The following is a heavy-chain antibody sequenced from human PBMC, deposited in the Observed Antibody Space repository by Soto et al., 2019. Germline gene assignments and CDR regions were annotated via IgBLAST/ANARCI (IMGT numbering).Heavy chain of an antibody. V-gene: IGHV1-18*04. CDR2: ISGKNGNT. J-gene: IGHJ6*02. Sequence: QVLLVQSGVEVKKPGASVKVSCKASGYTFISHGISWVRQAPGQGLEWMGWISGKNGNTNYAQKLQGRVTLTTDTSTSTAYMELRSLRSDDTAVYYCARVSSSIVVVPDYGMDVWGQGTTVTVSS. CDR3: ARVSSSIVVVPDYGMDV. D-gene: IGHD2-15*01. CDR1: GYTFISHG.